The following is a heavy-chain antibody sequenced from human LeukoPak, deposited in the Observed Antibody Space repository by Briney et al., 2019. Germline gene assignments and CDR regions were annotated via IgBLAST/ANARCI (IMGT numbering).Heavy chain of an antibody. D-gene: IGHD2-15*01. J-gene: IGHJ6*02. CDR3: ARDCGSGGNCYPRGMDV. Sequence: SETLSLTCTVSGGSISRSSWSWIRQPPGKSLEWIGFISSTGGTNYSPSLKSRVTMSVDTSKNQFSLKLNSVTAADTAVYYCARDCGSGGNCYPRGMDVWGQGSTVTVSS. CDR2: ISSTGGT. CDR1: GGSISRSS. V-gene: IGHV4-59*01.